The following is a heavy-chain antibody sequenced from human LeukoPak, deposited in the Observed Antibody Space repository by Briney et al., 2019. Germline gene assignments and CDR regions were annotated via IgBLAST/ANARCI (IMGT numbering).Heavy chain of an antibody. CDR3: ARDGEGATIDY. CDR1: GYTFTSYY. D-gene: IGHD1-26*01. Sequence: ASVKVSCKASGYTFTSYYMHWVRQAPGQGLEWMGIINPSGGSTSYAQKFQGRVTMTRDTSTSTVYMELSSLRSGDTAVYYCARDGEGATIDYWGQGTLVTVSS. CDR2: INPSGGST. J-gene: IGHJ4*02. V-gene: IGHV1-46*01.